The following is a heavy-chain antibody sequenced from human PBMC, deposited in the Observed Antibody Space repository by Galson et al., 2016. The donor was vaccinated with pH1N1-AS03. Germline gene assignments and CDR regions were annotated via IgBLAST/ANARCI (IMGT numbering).Heavy chain of an antibody. V-gene: IGHV4-39*07. J-gene: IGHJ4*02. CDR2: IYYRGAT. CDR1: GDSINSSPYC. D-gene: IGHD1-26*01. Sequence: SETLSLTCTVSGDSINSSPYCWGWIRQPPGKGLEWIGTIYYRGATYYSPSLKSRVTISIDTSKNQFSLNLRSVTAADTAVYYCARHVSGSYPNNLDYWGQGTLVIVSS. CDR3: ARHVSGSYPNNLDY.